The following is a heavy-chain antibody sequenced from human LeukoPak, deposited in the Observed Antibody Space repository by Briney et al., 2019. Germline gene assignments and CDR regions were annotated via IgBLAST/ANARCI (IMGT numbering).Heavy chain of an antibody. CDR2: ISYDGTNT. D-gene: IGHD5-12*01. Sequence: GGSLRHSCAASEFTFSRYPMQWVRQSPVKGLEWVAVISYDGTNTHYGDSVKGRFTISRDNSKNTLYLQINSLRIEDTAMYYCARGASLVAGISPDAFDIWGQGTRVTVSS. CDR3: ARGASLVAGISPDAFDI. V-gene: IGHV3-30-3*01. J-gene: IGHJ3*02. CDR1: EFTFSRYP.